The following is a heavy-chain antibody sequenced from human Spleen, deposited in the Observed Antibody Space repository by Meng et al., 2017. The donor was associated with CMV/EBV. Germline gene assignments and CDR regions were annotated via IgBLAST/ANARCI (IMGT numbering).Heavy chain of an antibody. CDR3: ARDMSSGLYYFDH. CDR2: INHSGST. D-gene: IGHD1-26*01. V-gene: IGHV4-34*01. Sequence: SETLSLTCAVYGGSFSGYYWSWIRQPPGKGLEWIGEINHSGSTNYNPSLKSRVTISVDTSKNLFSLRLSSVTAADTAVYYCARDMSSGLYYFDHWGRGTLVTVSS. J-gene: IGHJ4*02. CDR1: GGSFSGYY.